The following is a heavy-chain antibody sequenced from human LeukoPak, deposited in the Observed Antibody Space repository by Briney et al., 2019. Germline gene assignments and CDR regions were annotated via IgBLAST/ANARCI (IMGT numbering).Heavy chain of an antibody. CDR1: RFTFSDFC. D-gene: IGHD6-19*01. V-gene: IGHV3-11*04. Sequence: MPGGSLRLSCAASRFTFSDFCMSWIRQAPGKGLEWVSYISNSGTTIYYADSVKGRFTISRDNTKNSLYLQMNSLRAEDTAVYYCARHARVAGFDYWGLGTLVTVSS. CDR3: ARHARVAGFDY. CDR2: ISNSGTTI. J-gene: IGHJ4*02.